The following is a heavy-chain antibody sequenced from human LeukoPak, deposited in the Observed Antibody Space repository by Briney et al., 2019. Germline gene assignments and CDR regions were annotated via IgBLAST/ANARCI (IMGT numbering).Heavy chain of an antibody. Sequence: PGGSLRLSCAASGFTFSSYAMSWVRQARGEGLEGVSAISGSGGSTYYADSVKGRFTISRDNSKNTLYLQMNSLRAVDTAVYYCAKAGSIAAAKFDYWGQGTLVTVSS. CDR1: GFTFSSYA. D-gene: IGHD6-13*01. V-gene: IGHV3-23*01. CDR3: AKAGSIAAAKFDY. J-gene: IGHJ4*02. CDR2: ISGSGGST.